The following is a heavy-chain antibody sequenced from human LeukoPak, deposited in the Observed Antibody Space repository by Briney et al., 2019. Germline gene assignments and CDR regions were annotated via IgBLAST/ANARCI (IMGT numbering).Heavy chain of an antibody. CDR2: INPHSGDT. Sequence: ASVTVSFTASGYTLTVYYMHWVRQAPGQGLEWMGWINPHSGDTNYAQKFQGRVTMTRDTSISTVYMELSSLRSDDTAVYYCARIKWSAANDWGQGTLVTVSS. J-gene: IGHJ4*02. CDR1: GYTLTVYY. D-gene: IGHD6-13*01. V-gene: IGHV1-2*02. CDR3: ARIKWSAAND.